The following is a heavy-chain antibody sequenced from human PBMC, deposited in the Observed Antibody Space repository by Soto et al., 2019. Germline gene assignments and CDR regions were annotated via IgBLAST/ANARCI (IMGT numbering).Heavy chain of an antibody. Sequence: GESLKISCAASGFTFSSYWMSWVRQAPGKGLEWVANIKQDGSEKYYVDSVKGRFTISRDNAKNSLYLQMNSRRAEDTAVYYCARRRYSSSWYYGGFVYWGQGTLVTVSS. CDR1: GFTFSSYW. J-gene: IGHJ4*02. CDR2: IKQDGSEK. D-gene: IGHD6-13*01. CDR3: ARRRYSSSWYYGGFVY. V-gene: IGHV3-7*05.